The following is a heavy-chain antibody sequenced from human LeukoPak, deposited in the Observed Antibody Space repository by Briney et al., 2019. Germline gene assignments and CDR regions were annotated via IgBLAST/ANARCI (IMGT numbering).Heavy chain of an antibody. CDR2: IIPIFGTA. Sequence: SVKVSCKASGYTFTGYYMHWVRQAPGQGLEWMGGIIPIFGTANYAQKFQGRVTITADESTSTAYMELSSLRSEDTAVYYCASLCSGSCYTQADYWGQGTLVTVSS. D-gene: IGHD2-15*01. J-gene: IGHJ4*02. CDR1: GYTFTGYY. V-gene: IGHV1-69*13. CDR3: ASLCSGSCYTQADY.